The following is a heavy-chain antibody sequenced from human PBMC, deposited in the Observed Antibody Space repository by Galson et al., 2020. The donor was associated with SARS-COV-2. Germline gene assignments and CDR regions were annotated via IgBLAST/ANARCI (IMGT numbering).Heavy chain of an antibody. CDR1: GFTFSSYW. D-gene: IGHD5-18*01. CDR3: ARDWDTAMVTSDGMDV. CDR2: IKQDGSEK. V-gene: IGHV3-7*01. J-gene: IGHJ6*02. Sequence: GGSLRLSCAASGFTFSSYWMSWVRQAPGKGLEWVANIKQDGSEKYYVDSVKGRFTISRDNAKNSLYLQMNSLRAEDTAVYYCARDWDTAMVTSDGMDVWGQGTTVTVSS.